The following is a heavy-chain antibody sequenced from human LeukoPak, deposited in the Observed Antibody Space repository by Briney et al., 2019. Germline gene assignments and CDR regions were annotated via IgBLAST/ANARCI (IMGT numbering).Heavy chain of an antibody. CDR1: GGTFISYA. J-gene: IGHJ4*02. CDR2: IIPILGIA. CDR3: ARTTGIAAAAPLDY. V-gene: IGHV1-69*04. Sequence: SVKVSCKASGGTFISYAISWVRQAPGQGLEWMGRIIPILGIANYAQKFQGRVTITADKSTSTAYMELSSLRSEDTAVYYCARTTGIAAAAPLDYWGQGTLVTVSS. D-gene: IGHD6-13*01.